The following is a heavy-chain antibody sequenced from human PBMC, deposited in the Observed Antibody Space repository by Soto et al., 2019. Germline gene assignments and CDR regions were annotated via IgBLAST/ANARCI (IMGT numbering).Heavy chain of an antibody. D-gene: IGHD1-20*01. CDR3: ARGITHMDV. CDR1: RFTFSSYW. J-gene: IGHJ6*02. V-gene: IGHV3-7*05. Sequence: PGGSLRLSCAASRFTFSSYWMSWVRQAPGKGLEWVANIKQDGSEKYYVDSVKGRFTISRDNAKNSLFLQMNSLKAEDTAVYYCARGITHMDVWGQGTTVTVSS. CDR2: IKQDGSEK.